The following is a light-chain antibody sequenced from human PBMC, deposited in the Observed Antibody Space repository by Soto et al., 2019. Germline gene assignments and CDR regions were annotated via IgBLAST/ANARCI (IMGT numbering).Light chain of an antibody. Sequence: QMTQSASSLSASVGDRVTITCQASQDISKNLNWYQQKPGKAPKLLIYDASSLQTGVPSRFSGSDSATHFTFTISSLQPEDVATYYCQQYDNLLPITFGQGTRLEIK. CDR1: QDISKN. J-gene: IGKJ5*01. V-gene: IGKV1-33*01. CDR2: DAS. CDR3: QQYDNLLPIT.